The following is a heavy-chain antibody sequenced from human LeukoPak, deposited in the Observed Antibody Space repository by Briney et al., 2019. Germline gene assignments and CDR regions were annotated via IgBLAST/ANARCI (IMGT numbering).Heavy chain of an antibody. J-gene: IGHJ6*03. Sequence: KPSETLSLTCTVSGGSISSYYWSWIRQPPGKGLEWIGYIYYNGSTNYNPSLKSRVTISVDTSKNQFSLKLSSVTAADTAVYYCARVGYDSSSYYKTDYYYYYYMDVWGKGTTVTVSS. CDR1: GGSISSYY. CDR3: ARVGYDSSSYYKTDYYYYYYMDV. V-gene: IGHV4-59*01. CDR2: IYYNGST. D-gene: IGHD3-22*01.